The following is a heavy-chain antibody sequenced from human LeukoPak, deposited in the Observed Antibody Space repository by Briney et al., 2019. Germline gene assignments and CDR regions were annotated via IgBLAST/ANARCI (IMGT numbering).Heavy chain of an antibody. CDR3: AQDLRVVGATSGFYY. Sequence: GASEKVSCKASGYTFTGYYMYWVRQAPGQGLEWMGGINPNSGGTNYPQKFHGRVTITRDTSISTAHMELRQLRSDGTAVYYCAQDLRVVGATSGFYYWGQGTLVTVSS. CDR1: GYTFTGYY. D-gene: IGHD1-26*01. J-gene: IGHJ4*02. V-gene: IGHV1-2*02. CDR2: INPNSGGT.